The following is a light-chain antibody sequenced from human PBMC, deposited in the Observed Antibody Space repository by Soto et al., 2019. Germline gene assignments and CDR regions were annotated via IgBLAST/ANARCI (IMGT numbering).Light chain of an antibody. CDR2: NNN. J-gene: IGLJ3*02. Sequence: QPVLTQVPSASGTPGQRVTISCSGSSSNIGSHTINWYQQLPGTAPKLLIYNNNQRPSGVPDRFSGSKSGTPASLAISGLQSEDEADYYCVVWDGSLNGRVFGGGTKLTVL. V-gene: IGLV1-44*01. CDR1: SSNIGSHT. CDR3: VVWDGSLNGRV.